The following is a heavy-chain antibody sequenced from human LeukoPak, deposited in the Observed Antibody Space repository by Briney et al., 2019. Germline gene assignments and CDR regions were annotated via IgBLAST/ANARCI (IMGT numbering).Heavy chain of an antibody. Sequence: PGGSLRLSCAASGLTFSSYGMHWVRQAPGKGLEWVSGTSDRGDYTYYADSVKGRFTISRDSSKNTLFLQMNSLRAEDTALYFCARKAQYNGHYPLDYWGQGTLVTVSS. CDR2: TSDRGDYT. CDR3: ARKAQYNGHYPLDY. CDR1: GLTFSSYG. D-gene: IGHD1-7*01. V-gene: IGHV3-23*01. J-gene: IGHJ4*02.